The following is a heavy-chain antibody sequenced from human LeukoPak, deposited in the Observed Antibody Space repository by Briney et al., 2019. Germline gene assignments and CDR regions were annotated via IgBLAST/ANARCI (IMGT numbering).Heavy chain of an antibody. J-gene: IGHJ4*02. D-gene: IGHD3-9*01. V-gene: IGHV1-18*04. CDR3: ARAEDVLRYFDWLPNPDY. Sequence: ASVKVSCKASGYTFTSYGISWVRQAPGQGLEWMGWISAYNGNTNYAQKLQGRVTMTTDTSTSTAYMELRSLRSVDTAVYYCARAEDVLRYFDWLPNPDYWGQGTLVTVSS. CDR2: ISAYNGNT. CDR1: GYTFTSYG.